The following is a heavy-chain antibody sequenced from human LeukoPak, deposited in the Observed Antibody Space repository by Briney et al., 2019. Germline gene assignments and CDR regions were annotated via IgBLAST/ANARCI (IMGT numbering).Heavy chain of an antibody. CDR1: GFTFSDYY. J-gene: IGHJ1*01. V-gene: IGHV3-11*04. CDR2: ISSSGSTI. CDR3: ARDNPLALRYFQH. Sequence: GGSLRLSCAASGFTFSDYYMSWLRQAPGKGLEWVSYISSSGSTIYYADSVKGRFTISRDNAKNSLYLQMNSLRAEDTAVYYCARDNPLALRYFQHWGQGTLVTVSS.